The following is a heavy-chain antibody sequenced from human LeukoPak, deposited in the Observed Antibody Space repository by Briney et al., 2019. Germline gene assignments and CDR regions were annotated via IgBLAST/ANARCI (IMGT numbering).Heavy chain of an antibody. D-gene: IGHD3-22*01. V-gene: IGHV4-61*02. J-gene: IGHJ4*02. CDR2: IYTSGST. Sequence: SETLSLTCAVSGGSISSGGYSWSWIRQPPGKGLEWIGRIYTSGSTNYNPSLKSRVTISVDTSKNQFSLKLSSVTAADTAVYYCARSYYYDSSGNRLYFDYWGQGTLVTVSS. CDR3: ARSYYYDSSGNRLYFDY. CDR1: GGSISSGGYS.